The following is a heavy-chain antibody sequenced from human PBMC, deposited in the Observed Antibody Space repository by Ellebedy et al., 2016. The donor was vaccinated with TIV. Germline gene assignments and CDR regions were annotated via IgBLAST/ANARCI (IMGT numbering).Heavy chain of an antibody. CDR1: GFTFSSYT. Sequence: GESLKISCTASGFTFSSYTMNWVRQAPGKGLEWVSYISGSSSRIYYADSVKGRFTISRDNAKNSLYLQMNSLRAEDTAVYYCARDPVGVGPAFDIWGQGTMVTVSS. D-gene: IGHD4-23*01. CDR2: ISGSSSRI. V-gene: IGHV3-48*01. J-gene: IGHJ3*02. CDR3: ARDPVGVGPAFDI.